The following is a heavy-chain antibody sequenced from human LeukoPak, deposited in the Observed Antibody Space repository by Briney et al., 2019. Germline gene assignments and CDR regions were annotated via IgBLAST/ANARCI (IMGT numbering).Heavy chain of an antibody. V-gene: IGHV3-48*03. Sequence: GGSLRLSCVASGFTFSSYEMNWVRPAPGRGGEWVSYISSSGSTIYYADSVKGRFTISRDNAKNSLYLQMNSLRAEDTAVYYCARDLTHYYGSGNWFDPWGQGTLVTVSS. CDR1: GFTFSSYE. CDR2: ISSSGSTI. D-gene: IGHD3-10*01. CDR3: ARDLTHYYGSGNWFDP. J-gene: IGHJ5*02.